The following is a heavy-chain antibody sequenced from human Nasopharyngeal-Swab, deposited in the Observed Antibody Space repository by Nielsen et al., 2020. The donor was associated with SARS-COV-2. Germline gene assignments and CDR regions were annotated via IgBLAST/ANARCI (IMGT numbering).Heavy chain of an antibody. CDR2: ISSSSSTI. D-gene: IGHD1-26*01. CDR1: GFIFSSYS. J-gene: IGHJ4*02. Sequence: GESLKISCAASGFIFSSYSMNWVRQAPGKGLEWVSYISSSSSTIYYADSVKGRFTISRDNAKNSLYLQMNSLRDEDTAVYYCARGSGSYIDYWGQGTLVTVSS. V-gene: IGHV3-48*02. CDR3: ARGSGSYIDY.